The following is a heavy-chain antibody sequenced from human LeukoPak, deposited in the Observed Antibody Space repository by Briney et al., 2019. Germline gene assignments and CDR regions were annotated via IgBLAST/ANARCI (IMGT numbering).Heavy chain of an antibody. J-gene: IGHJ4*02. CDR2: ISYDGSNK. CDR1: GFTFSSYA. Sequence: GGSLRLSCAASGFTFSSYAMHWVRQAPGKGLEWVAVISYDGSNKYYADSVKGRFTISRDNSKNTLYLQMNSLRAEDTAVYYCASGDIVVVVAATARGGCGYWGQGTLVTVSS. D-gene: IGHD2-15*01. V-gene: IGHV3-30-3*01. CDR3: ASGDIVVVVAATARGGCGY.